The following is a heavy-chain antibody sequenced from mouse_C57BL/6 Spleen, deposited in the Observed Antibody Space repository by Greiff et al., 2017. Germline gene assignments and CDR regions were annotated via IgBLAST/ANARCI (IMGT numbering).Heavy chain of an antibody. CDR1: GYSITSGYY. CDR2: ISYDGSN. CDR3: ASSIYYGNGWFAY. V-gene: IGHV3-6*01. D-gene: IGHD2-1*01. Sequence: EVQLQESGPCLVKPSQSLSLTCSVTGYSITSGYYWNWIRQFPGNKLEWMGYISYDGSNNYNPSLKNRISITRDTSKNQFFLKLNSVTTEDTATYYCASSIYYGNGWFAYWGQGTLVTVSA. J-gene: IGHJ3*01.